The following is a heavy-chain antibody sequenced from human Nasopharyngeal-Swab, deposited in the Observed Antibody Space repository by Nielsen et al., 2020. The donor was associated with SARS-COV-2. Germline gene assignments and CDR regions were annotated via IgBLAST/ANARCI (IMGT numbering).Heavy chain of an antibody. Sequence: GEFLKISCAASGFTFSSYAMSWVRQAPGKGLEWVSAISGSGGSTYYADSVKGRFTISRDNSKNTLYLQMNSLRAEDTAVYYCAKADTAMVGYNWFDPWGQGTLVTVSS. V-gene: IGHV3-23*01. CDR1: GFTFSSYA. CDR3: AKADTAMVGYNWFDP. CDR2: ISGSGGST. J-gene: IGHJ5*02. D-gene: IGHD5-18*01.